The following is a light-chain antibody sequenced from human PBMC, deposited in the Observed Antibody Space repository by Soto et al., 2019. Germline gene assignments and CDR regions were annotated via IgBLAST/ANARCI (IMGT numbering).Light chain of an antibody. CDR1: TGAVTSGHY. V-gene: IGLV7-46*01. CDR2: DTS. J-gene: IGLJ1*01. CDR3: LLSYSGARGGNGGYV. Sequence: QAVVTQEPSLTVSPGGTVTLTCGSSTGAVTSGHYPYWFQQKPGQAPRTLIYDTSNKHSWTPARFSGSLLGGKAALTLSGAQPEDEAEYYCLLSYSGARGGNGGYVFGTGTKLTVL.